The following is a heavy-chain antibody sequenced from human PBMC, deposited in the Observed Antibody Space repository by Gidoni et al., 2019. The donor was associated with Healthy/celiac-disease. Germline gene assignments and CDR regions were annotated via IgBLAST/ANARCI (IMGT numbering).Heavy chain of an antibody. CDR1: GFTFSSYA. CDR2: ISGSGGST. Sequence: EVQLLESGGGLVQPGGSLRLSCAASGFTFSSYAMSWVRQAPGKGLEWVSAISGSGGSTYYADSVKGRFTISRDNSKNTLYLQMNSLRAEDTAVYYCAKDLDGSSGDSGRSGHWFDPWGQGTLVTVSS. V-gene: IGHV3-23*01. J-gene: IGHJ5*02. CDR3: AKDLDGSSGDSGRSGHWFDP. D-gene: IGHD6-25*01.